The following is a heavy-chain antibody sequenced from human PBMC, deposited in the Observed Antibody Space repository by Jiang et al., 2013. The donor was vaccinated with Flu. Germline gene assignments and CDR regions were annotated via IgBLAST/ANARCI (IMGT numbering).Heavy chain of an antibody. CDR2: TYYRSKWYN. J-gene: IGHJ4*02. V-gene: IGHV6-1*01. CDR1: GDSVSSNSAA. D-gene: IGHD3-16*01. Sequence: QTLSLTCAISGDSVSSNSAAWNWFRQSPSRGLEWLGRTYYRSKWYNDYAVSVKSRITINPDTSKNQFSLQLTSVTPDDTAVYYCARRGLGFDYWGQGTLVTVSS. CDR3: ARRGLGFDY.